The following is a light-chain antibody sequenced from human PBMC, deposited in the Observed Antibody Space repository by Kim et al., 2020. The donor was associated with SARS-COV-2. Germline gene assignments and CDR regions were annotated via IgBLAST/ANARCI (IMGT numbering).Light chain of an antibody. CDR1: QSVSSNS. Sequence: SPGERATLSGRASQSVSSNSLVWYQQKPGQAPRLLIYGASSRATGIPDRFSGSGSGTDFTLTISRLEPEDFAVYYCQQYDNSPPVTFGGGTKLEIK. CDR2: GAS. CDR3: QQYDNSPPVT. V-gene: IGKV3-20*01. J-gene: IGKJ4*01.